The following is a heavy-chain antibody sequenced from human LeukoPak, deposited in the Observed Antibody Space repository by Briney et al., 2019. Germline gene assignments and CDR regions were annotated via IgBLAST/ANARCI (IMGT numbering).Heavy chain of an antibody. CDR2: IVHSGNT. J-gene: IGHJ3*02. V-gene: IGHV4-39*07. CDR1: GGSISSTSYY. D-gene: IGHD6-13*01. CDR3: ARFGSSTWYKGAFDI. Sequence: SETLSLTCTASGGSISSTSYYWSWIRQPPGKGLEWIGEIVHSGNTKYNPSLKSRVTISVDTSKNQFSLNLTSVTAADTAVYYCARFGSSTWYKGAFDIWGQGTMVTVAS.